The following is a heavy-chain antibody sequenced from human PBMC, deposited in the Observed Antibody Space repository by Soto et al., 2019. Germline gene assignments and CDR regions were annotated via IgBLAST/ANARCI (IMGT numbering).Heavy chain of an antibody. Sequence: QVQLVESGGGVVQPGRSLRLSCAASGFTFSSYAMHWVRQAPGKGLEWVAVISYDGSNKYYADSVKGRFTISRDNSKKTLYLQMNSLRAEDTAVYYCAREVVVAAASNYYYGMDVWGQGTTVTVSS. J-gene: IGHJ6*02. CDR3: AREVVVAAASNYYYGMDV. V-gene: IGHV3-30-3*01. CDR2: ISYDGSNK. D-gene: IGHD2-15*01. CDR1: GFTFSSYA.